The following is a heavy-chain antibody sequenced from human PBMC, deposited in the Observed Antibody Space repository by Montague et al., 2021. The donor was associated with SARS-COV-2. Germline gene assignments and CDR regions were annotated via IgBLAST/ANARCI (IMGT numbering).Heavy chain of an antibody. CDR3: ARERSGPDSFDY. Sequence: SETLSLTCTVSGGSISSNYWNWIRQPPGRGLEWIGYSYYSGSTNYNPSLESRVTISADTSKNHFSLKLRSVTAADTAVYYCARERSGPDSFDYWGQGTLVTVSS. CDR2: SYYSGST. J-gene: IGHJ4*02. V-gene: IGHV4-59*01. D-gene: IGHD3-10*01. CDR1: GGSISSNY.